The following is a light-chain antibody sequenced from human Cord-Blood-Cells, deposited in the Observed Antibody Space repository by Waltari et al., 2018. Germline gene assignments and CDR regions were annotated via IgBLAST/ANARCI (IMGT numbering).Light chain of an antibody. CDR1: SSDVGSYHL. J-gene: IGLJ2*01. Sequence: QSALTQPASVSGSPGQSITISCTGTSSDVGSYHLVPWYQQHPGNAPKLMIYDGSKRPSWISNRFSGSKSGNTASLTISGLQAEDEADYYCCSYAGSSTLVFGGGTKLTVL. V-gene: IGLV2-23*01. CDR2: DGS. CDR3: CSYAGSSTLV.